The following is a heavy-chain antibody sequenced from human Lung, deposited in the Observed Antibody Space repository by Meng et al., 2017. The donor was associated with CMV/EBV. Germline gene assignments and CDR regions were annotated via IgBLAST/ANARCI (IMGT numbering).Heavy chain of an antibody. D-gene: IGHD1-20*01. CDR2: IYPGDSDT. J-gene: IGHJ6*02. CDR1: GYSFTSYW. CDR3: ARHPYNWNYYYYGMDV. Sequence: XVSXXGSGYSFTSYWIGWVRQMPGKGLEWMGIIYPGDSDTRYSPSFQGQVTISADKSISTAYLQWSSLKASDTAMYYRARHPYNWNYYYYGMDVWGQGXTVTVSS. V-gene: IGHV5-51*01.